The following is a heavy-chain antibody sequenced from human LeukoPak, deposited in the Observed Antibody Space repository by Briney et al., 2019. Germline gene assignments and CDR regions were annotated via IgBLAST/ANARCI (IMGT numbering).Heavy chain of an antibody. CDR2: IYYSGST. V-gene: IGHV4-59*12. CDR3: ARDAYYDFWSGGRYFDL. Sequence: PSETLSLTCTVSGGSISSYYWSWIRQPPGKGLEWIGYIYYSGSTNYNPSLKSRVTISVDTSKNQFSLKLSSVTAADTAVYYCARDAYYDFWSGGRYFDLWGRGTLVTVSS. CDR1: GGSISSYY. J-gene: IGHJ2*01. D-gene: IGHD3-3*01.